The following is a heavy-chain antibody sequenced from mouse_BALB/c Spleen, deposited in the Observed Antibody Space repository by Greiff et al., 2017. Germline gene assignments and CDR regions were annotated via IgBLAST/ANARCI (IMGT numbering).Heavy chain of an antibody. Sequence: EVHLVESGGDLVKPGGSLKLSCAASGFTFSSYGMSWVRQTPDKRLEWVATISSGGSYTYYPDSVKGRFTISRDNAKNTLYLQMSSLKSEDTAMYYCARQGRSYFDYWGQGTTLTVSS. J-gene: IGHJ2*01. CDR1: GFTFSSYG. V-gene: IGHV5-6*01. D-gene: IGHD1-1*01. CDR2: ISSGGSYT. CDR3: ARQGRSYFDY.